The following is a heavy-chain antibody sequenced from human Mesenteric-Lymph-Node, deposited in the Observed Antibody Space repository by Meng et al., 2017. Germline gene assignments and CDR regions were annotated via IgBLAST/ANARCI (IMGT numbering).Heavy chain of an antibody. V-gene: IGHV4-39*07. Sequence: GSLRLSCTVSGGSISSSPYYWAWLRQPPGKGLEWIGTIHYSGTTYQNPSLRSRVTISVDTSKNQFSRKLSSVTAADTAVYYCASSITMVRGVIIAPWFASWGQGTLVTVSS. CDR3: ASSITMVRGVIIAPWFAS. CDR1: GGSISSSPYY. D-gene: IGHD3-10*01. CDR2: IHYSGTT. J-gene: IGHJ5*01.